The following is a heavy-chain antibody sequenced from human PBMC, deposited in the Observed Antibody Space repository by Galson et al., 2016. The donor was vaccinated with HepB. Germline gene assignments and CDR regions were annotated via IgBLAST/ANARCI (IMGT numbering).Heavy chain of an antibody. Sequence: SETLSLTCGVSGASIISRDWWTWVRQPPGKGLEWIGQVYHSGTTNYSPSLKGRATISVDNSKNKFSLMLSSVTAADAAVYYCVRQYTGSHLDYWGRGALVTVSS. CDR1: GASIISRDW. CDR3: VRQYTGSHLDY. D-gene: IGHD1-26*01. J-gene: IGHJ4*02. V-gene: IGHV4-4*02. CDR2: VYHSGTT.